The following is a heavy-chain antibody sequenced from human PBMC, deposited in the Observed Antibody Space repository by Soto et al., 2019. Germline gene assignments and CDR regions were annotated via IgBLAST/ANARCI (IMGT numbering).Heavy chain of an antibody. CDR3: ARRAHMSRRGETFSYYYYGMDV. V-gene: IGHV5-10-1*01. CDR2: IDPIDSYT. CDR1: GYSFTSYW. Sequence: PGESLKISCKGFGYSFTSYWISWVRQMPGKGLEWMGRIDPIDSYTNYSPSFQGHVTISADKSISTAYLQWSSLKASDTAMYYCARRAHMSRRGETFSYYYYGMDVWGQGTTVTVSS. J-gene: IGHJ6*02. D-gene: IGHD3-16*01.